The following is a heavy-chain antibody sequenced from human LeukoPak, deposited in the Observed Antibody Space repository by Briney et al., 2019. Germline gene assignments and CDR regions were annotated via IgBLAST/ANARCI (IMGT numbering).Heavy chain of an antibody. J-gene: IGHJ3*02. D-gene: IGHD3-22*01. CDR3: ANYDSSGPLAFDI. CDR1: GFTFSSYS. CDR2: ISSSSSTI. Sequence: SGGSLRLSCAASGFTFSSYSMNWVRQAPGKGLEWVSYISSSSSTIYYADSVKGRFTISRDNAKNSLYLQMNSLRAEDTAVYYCANYDSSGPLAFDIWGQGTMVTVSS. V-gene: IGHV3-48*01.